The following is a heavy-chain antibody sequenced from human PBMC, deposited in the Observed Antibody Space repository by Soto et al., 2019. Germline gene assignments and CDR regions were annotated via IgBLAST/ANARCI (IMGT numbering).Heavy chain of an antibody. CDR3: ARGVDRGVDV. D-gene: IGHD3-3*01. J-gene: IGHJ6*02. Sequence: QVQLVQSGAEVVKPGASVKVSCKASGYYFNTFDINWVRQATGQGLEWMGWMSPGNGGTGYAQNFQGRVAMTRDTSTSTAYMELSSLRSEDPAIYYCARGVDRGVDVWGQGTTVIV. CDR1: GYYFNTFD. CDR2: MSPGNGGT. V-gene: IGHV1-8*01.